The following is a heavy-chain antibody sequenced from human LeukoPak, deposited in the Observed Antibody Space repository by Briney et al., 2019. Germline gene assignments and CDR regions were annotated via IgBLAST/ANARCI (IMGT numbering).Heavy chain of an antibody. V-gene: IGHV4-34*01. CDR3: ARGRGITMIVASTRYFQH. D-gene: IGHD3-22*01. J-gene: IGHJ1*01. CDR1: GGSISSYY. CDR2: INHSGST. Sequence: SETLSLTCTVSGGSISSYYWSWIRQPPGKGLEWIGEINHSGSTNYNPSLKSRVTISVDTSKNQFSLKLSSVTAADTAVYYCARGRGITMIVASTRYFQHWGQGTLVTVSS.